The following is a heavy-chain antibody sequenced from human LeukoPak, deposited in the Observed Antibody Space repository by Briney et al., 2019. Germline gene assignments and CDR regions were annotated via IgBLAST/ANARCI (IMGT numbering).Heavy chain of an antibody. J-gene: IGHJ4*02. CDR3: ATGGYYLDF. V-gene: IGHV3-15*01. CDR2: IKSKVDGATI. D-gene: IGHD3-16*01. CDR1: GFTFSNAW. Sequence: KPGGSLRLSCAASGFTFSNAWMNWVRQAPGKGLEWVGRIKSKVDGATIDYTAPVKGRFTISRDDSKNTVYLQMNSLITEDTAVYYCATGGYYLDFWGQGTLVTVSS.